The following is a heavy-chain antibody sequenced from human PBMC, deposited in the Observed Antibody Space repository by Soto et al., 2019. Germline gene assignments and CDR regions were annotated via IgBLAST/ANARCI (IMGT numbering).Heavy chain of an antibody. J-gene: IGHJ4*02. Sequence: EVQLLESGGGLVQPGGSLRLSCAASGFTFRNYAMIWVRRAPGKGLEWVSGISGSGDSTYYADSVKGRATLSRDNSKNTLYVQINSLRAEDTAVYYCAKGNDKDVAVAYRYWGQGTLVTVSS. CDR3: AKGNDKDVAVAYRY. V-gene: IGHV3-23*01. D-gene: IGHD2-2*01. CDR1: GFTFRNYA. CDR2: ISGSGDST.